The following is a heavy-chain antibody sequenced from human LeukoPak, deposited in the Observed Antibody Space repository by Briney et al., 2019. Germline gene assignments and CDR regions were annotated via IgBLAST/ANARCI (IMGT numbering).Heavy chain of an antibody. Sequence: SETLSLTSTVSGGSISSGGYYWSWIRQHPGKGLEWIGYIYYSGSTYYNPSLKSRVTISVDTSKNQFSLKLSSVTAADTAVYYCARGPRLSYDSSGYYFDYWGQGTLVTVSS. CDR3: ARGPRLSYDSSGYYFDY. J-gene: IGHJ4*02. CDR1: GGSISSGGYY. V-gene: IGHV4-31*03. CDR2: IYYSGST. D-gene: IGHD3-22*01.